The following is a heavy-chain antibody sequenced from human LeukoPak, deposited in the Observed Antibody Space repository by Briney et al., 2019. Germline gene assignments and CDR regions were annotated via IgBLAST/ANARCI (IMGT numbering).Heavy chain of an antibody. J-gene: IGHJ5*02. V-gene: IGHV3-7*03. Sequence: GGSLRLSCAASGFTFSSYWMSWVRQAPGKRLEWVANIKQDGSEKYYVDSVKGRFTLSRDNAKNSLYLQMNSLRAEDTAVYYCARYIAGANWFDPWGQGTLVTVSS. CDR3: ARYIAGANWFDP. CDR2: IKQDGSEK. CDR1: GFTFSSYW. D-gene: IGHD5-12*01.